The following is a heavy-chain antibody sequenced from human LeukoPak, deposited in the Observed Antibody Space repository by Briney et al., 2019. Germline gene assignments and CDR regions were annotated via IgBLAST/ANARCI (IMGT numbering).Heavy chain of an antibody. CDR1: GASYNAYY. V-gene: IGHV4-59*01. CDR3: ARAETLAAISFDF. J-gene: IGHJ4*02. CDR2: IFYSGIT. D-gene: IGHD6-25*01. Sequence: SETLSLTCAVYGASYNAYYWSWIRQPPGKGRGCIGYIFYSGITTYNPSLKSRVTISLDSSKNQFFLRLTSVTAAYTAMYYCARAETLAAISFDFWGQGSLVTVSS.